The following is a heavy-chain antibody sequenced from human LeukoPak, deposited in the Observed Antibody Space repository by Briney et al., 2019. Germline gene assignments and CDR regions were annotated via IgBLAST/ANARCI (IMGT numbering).Heavy chain of an antibody. Sequence: SVKVSCKASGGTFSSYAISWVRQAPGQGLEWMGGIIPIFGTANYAQKFQGRVTITTDESTSTAYMELSSLRSEDTAVYYCARGHYYDSSGYLYYFDYWGQGTLVTVAS. D-gene: IGHD3-22*01. V-gene: IGHV1-69*05. J-gene: IGHJ4*02. CDR3: ARGHYYDSSGYLYYFDY. CDR1: GGTFSSYA. CDR2: IIPIFGTA.